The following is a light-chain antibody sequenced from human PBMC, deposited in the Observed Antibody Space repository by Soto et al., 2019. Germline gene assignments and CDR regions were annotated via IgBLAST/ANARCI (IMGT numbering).Light chain of an antibody. CDR1: SGHSSYA. J-gene: IGLJ2*01. Sequence: QLVLTQSPSASASLGASVKITCTLSSGHSSYAIAWHQQQPEKGPRYLMKVNGDGSHKRGDGIPDRFSGSSSGAERYLTISSLQSEDEADYYCQTWGNGIRVVLGGGTKLTVL. CDR2: VNGDGSH. V-gene: IGLV4-69*01. CDR3: QTWGNGIRVV.